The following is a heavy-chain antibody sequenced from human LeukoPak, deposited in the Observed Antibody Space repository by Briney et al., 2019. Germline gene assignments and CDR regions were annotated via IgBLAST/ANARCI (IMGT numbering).Heavy chain of an antibody. CDR3: ARTGATPFPWYYYYYMDV. J-gene: IGHJ6*03. CDR2: IYYSGST. V-gene: IGHV4-59*01. D-gene: IGHD5-12*01. CDR1: GGSISSYY. Sequence: PSETLSLTCTVSGGSISSYYWSWIRQPPGKGLEWIGYIYYSGSTNYNPSLKSRVTISVDTSKNQFSLKLSSVTAADTAVYYCARTGATPFPWYYYYYMDVWGKGTTVTVSS.